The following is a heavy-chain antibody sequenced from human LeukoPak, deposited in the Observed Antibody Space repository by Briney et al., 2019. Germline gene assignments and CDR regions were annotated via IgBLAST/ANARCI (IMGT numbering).Heavy chain of an antibody. CDR2: IYYSGST. J-gene: IGHJ5*02. CDR1: GGSISSYY. CDR3: ARDLIYYDSSGYSDSRFDP. V-gene: IGHV4-59*12. D-gene: IGHD3-22*01. Sequence: SETLSLTCTVSGGSISSYYWSWIRQPPGKGLEWIGYIYYSGSTNYNPSLKSRVTISVDTSKNQFSLKLSSVTAADTAVYYCARDLIYYDSSGYSDSRFDPWGQGTLVTVSS.